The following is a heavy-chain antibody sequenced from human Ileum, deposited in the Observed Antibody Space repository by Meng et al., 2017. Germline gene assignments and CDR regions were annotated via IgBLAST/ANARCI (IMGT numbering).Heavy chain of an antibody. V-gene: IGHV3-72*01. CDR1: GFHLKVPD. Sequence: VELGGSGGGFGQPGEFPVPSRAASGFHLKVPDIGWGRPGPGKGVGGVAPVRKKGNGYNTGYAASVESKFTISKDDSKSTLYLQMNSLKTEDTAVYYCTTFYAGYWGQGTLVTVSS. D-gene: IGHD3-3*02. J-gene: IGHJ4*02. CDR3: TTFYAGY. CDR2: VRKKGNGYNT.